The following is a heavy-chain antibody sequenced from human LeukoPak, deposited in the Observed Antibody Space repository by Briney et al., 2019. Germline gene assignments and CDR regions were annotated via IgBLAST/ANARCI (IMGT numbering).Heavy chain of an antibody. J-gene: IGHJ4*02. Sequence: SETLSLTCTVSGGSISSSSYYWGWICQSPGTGLEWIGEINHRGTTNYNPSFKSRVTISVDTSKNQFSLKLSSVTAADTAVYYCARVTYSIFDYWGQGTLVTVSS. CDR2: INHRGTT. CDR1: GGSISSSSYY. D-gene: IGHD2-21*01. CDR3: ARVTYSIFDY. V-gene: IGHV4-39*07.